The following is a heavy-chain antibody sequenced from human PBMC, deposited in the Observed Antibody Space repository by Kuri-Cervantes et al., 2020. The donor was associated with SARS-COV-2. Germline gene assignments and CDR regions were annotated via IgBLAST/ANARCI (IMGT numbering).Heavy chain of an antibody. V-gene: IGHV3-23*01. CDR3: AKLGGRILAPDI. CDR2: ISGSGGST. D-gene: IGHD2-15*01. CDR1: GFTFSSYA. Sequence: GESLKISCAASGFTFSSYAMSWVRQAPGKGLEWVSAISGSGGSTYYADSVKGRVTISRDNSKNALYLQMKSLRAEDTVVYYCAKLGGRILAPDIWGQGTMVTVSS. J-gene: IGHJ3*02.